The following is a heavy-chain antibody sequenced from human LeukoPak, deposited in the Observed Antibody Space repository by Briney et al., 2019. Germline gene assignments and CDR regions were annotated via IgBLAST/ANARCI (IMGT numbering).Heavy chain of an antibody. J-gene: IGHJ4*02. CDR2: ISSCGATI. CDR1: GYTFSSYA. V-gene: IGHV3-23*01. CDR3: AKSIAASGENYFDN. Sequence: GGSLRLSCEASGYTFSSYAMHWVRQAPGKGLEWVAGISSCGATISCAGYVKGRLTISRDNSNKTLSLQMSSLRDDDTAIYYCAKSIAASGENYFDNWGQGTLVTVSS. D-gene: IGHD6-13*01.